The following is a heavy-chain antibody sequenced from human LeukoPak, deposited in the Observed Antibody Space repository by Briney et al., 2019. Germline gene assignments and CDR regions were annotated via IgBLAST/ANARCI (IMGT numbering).Heavy chain of an antibody. D-gene: IGHD3-3*01. V-gene: IGHV3-53*01. CDR3: ARENVRFLEWFPSPYNWFDP. CDR2: ISGSGGST. J-gene: IGHJ5*02. CDR1: GFTVSSNY. Sequence: PGGSLRLSCAASGFTVSSNYMSWVRQAPGKGLEWVSVISGSGGSTYYADSVKGRFTISRDNSKNTLYLQMNSLRAEDTAVYYCARENVRFLEWFPSPYNWFDPWGQGTLVTVSS.